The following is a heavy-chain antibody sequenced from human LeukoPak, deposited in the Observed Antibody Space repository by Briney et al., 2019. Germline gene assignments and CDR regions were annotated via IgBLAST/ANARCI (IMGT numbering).Heavy chain of an antibody. D-gene: IGHD6-6*01. CDR1: GGSISNYY. CDR3: ARGPWRGYSSSSRPFDY. CDR2: IYYSGSS. V-gene: IGHV4-59*12. Sequence: SETLSLTCTVSGGSISNYYWSWIRQPPGKGLEWIGYIYYSGSSNYNPSLTSRVTISVDTSKNQLSLKLSSVTAADTAVYYCARGPWRGYSSSSRPFDYWGQGTLVTVSS. J-gene: IGHJ4*02.